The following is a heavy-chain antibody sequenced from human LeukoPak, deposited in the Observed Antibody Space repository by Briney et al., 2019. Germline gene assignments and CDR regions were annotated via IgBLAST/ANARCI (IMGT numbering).Heavy chain of an antibody. CDR1: GGSISRYY. V-gene: IGHV4-59*01. CDR2: IYYSGST. D-gene: IGHD5-24*01. J-gene: IGHJ5*01. CDR3: ARVGGATRFDC. Sequence: SETLSLTCTVAGGSISRYYLRWIRQPAGRWREWIGYIYYSGSTNYNPSLQSQVTISVDTSKKQFSLKLSSVTAADTAVYYCARVGGATRFDCWGQGTLVTVSS.